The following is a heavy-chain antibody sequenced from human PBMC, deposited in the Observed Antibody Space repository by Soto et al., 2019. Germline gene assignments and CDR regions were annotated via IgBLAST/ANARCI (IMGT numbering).Heavy chain of an antibody. V-gene: IGHV1-69*13. Sequence: SVKVSCKASGGTFSSYAISWVRQAPGQGLEWMGGIIPIFGTANYAQKFQGRVTITADESTSTAYMELSSLRSEDTAVYYCARGGTGITGTIGKYYYYYGMDVWGHGTTVTVSS. CDR3: ARGGTGITGTIGKYYYYYGMDV. D-gene: IGHD1-20*01. CDR1: GGTFSSYA. CDR2: IIPIFGTA. J-gene: IGHJ6*02.